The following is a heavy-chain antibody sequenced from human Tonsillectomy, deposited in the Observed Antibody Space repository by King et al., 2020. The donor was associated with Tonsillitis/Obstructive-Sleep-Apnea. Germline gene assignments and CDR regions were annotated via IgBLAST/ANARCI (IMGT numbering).Heavy chain of an antibody. V-gene: IGHV4-59*01. CDR3: ARMTTLGYYFDF. Sequence: QLQESGPGLVKPSETLSLTCTVSGGSISSYYWSWIRQTPGKGLEWMGYIYYRGSTNYNPSLKSRVTIAVDTSKNQFSLRLSSVTAADTAVYFCARMTTLGYYFDFWGQGTLVTVSS. CDR1: GGSISSYY. CDR2: IYYRGST. J-gene: IGHJ4*02. D-gene: IGHD3-16*01.